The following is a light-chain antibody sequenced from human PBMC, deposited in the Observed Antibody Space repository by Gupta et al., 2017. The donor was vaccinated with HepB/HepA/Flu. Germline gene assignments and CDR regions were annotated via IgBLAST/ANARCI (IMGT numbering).Light chain of an antibody. V-gene: IGKV1-39*01. J-gene: IGKJ1*01. CDR3: QQNYRTPKR. CDR2: DAT. Sequence: DIQMTQSPSSLSASVGDRVTITCRASQSISSYLNWYQQRPGKAPKLLIYDATTLQSGVPSRFSGSGSGTDFSLSIVSLQPEDFVTYYCQQNYRTPKRFGQGTRVEVK. CDR1: QSISSY.